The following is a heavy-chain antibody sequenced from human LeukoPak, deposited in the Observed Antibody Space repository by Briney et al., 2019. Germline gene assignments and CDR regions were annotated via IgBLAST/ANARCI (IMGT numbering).Heavy chain of an antibody. V-gene: IGHV3-11*01. CDR2: ISRSGSTK. J-gene: IGHJ4*02. Sequence: GGSLRLSCAASGFTFSDYNMRWIRQAPGKGLEWVSSISRSGSTKYYADSVKGRFTISRDNAKNSLYLQMNSLRAEDTAVYYCARDPTHDYYDSSGYYSNFDYWGQGTLVTVSS. CDR3: ARDPTHDYYDSSGYYSNFDY. D-gene: IGHD3-22*01. CDR1: GFTFSDYN.